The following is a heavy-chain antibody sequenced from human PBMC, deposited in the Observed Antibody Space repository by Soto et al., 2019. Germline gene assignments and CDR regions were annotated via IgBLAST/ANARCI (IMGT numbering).Heavy chain of an antibody. CDR2: IDSRGRTL. CDR1: GFTFSDYP. D-gene: IGHD6-13*01. Sequence: PGGSMRLSCVASGFTFSDYPMSWIRQAPGKGLEWLAFIDSRGRTLSYADSVRGRFTISRDNAENSVYLQMDSLRADDTSVYYCARQAAGNYIDSWGQGNSVTVSS. J-gene: IGHJ4*02. CDR3: ARQAAGNYIDS. V-gene: IGHV3-11*01.